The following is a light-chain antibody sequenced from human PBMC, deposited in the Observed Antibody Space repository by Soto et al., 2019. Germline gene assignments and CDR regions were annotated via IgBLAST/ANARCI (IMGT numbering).Light chain of an antibody. J-gene: IGKJ4*01. CDR2: GAS. Sequence: EIVMTKSPATLSVSPGERATLSCRSSQSVSSNLAWYQQKPGQAPRRLIYGASTRATGIPARFSGSGSGTEFTLSISILQSEDFGVYDGQQYNDWLALTFGGGTRVEIK. CDR3: QQYNDWLALT. V-gene: IGKV3-15*01. CDR1: QSVSSN.